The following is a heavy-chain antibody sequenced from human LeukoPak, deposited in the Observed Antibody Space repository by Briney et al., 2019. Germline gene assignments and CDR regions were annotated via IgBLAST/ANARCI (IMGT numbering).Heavy chain of an antibody. Sequence: PSETLSLTCTVSGGSVCSGSYYWSWIRQPPGTGLEWIGYIYYSGSTNYNPSLKSRVTISVDTSKNQSSLNLNSVTAADTAVYYCARGGAARLHFQNWGQGTLVTVSS. D-gene: IGHD6-6*01. CDR2: IYYSGST. V-gene: IGHV4-61*01. CDR3: ARGGAARLHFQN. CDR1: GGSVCSGSYY. J-gene: IGHJ1*01.